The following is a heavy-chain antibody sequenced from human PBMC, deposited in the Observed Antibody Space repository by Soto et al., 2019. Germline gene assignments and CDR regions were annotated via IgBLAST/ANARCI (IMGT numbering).Heavy chain of an antibody. V-gene: IGHV1-3*01. Sequence: ASVKVSCKASGYTFTSYAMHWVRQAPGLRLEWMGWINAGNGNTKYSQKFQGRVTITRDTSASTAYMELSSLRSEDTAVYYCARAPYSSSWYFYWGQGTLVTVSS. D-gene: IGHD6-13*01. CDR1: GYTFTSYA. CDR2: INAGNGNT. CDR3: ARAPYSSSWYFY. J-gene: IGHJ4*02.